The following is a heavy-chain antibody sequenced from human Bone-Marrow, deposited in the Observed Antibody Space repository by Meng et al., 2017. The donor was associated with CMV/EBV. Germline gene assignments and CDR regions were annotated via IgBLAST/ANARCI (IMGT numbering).Heavy chain of an antibody. D-gene: IGHD3-10*01. J-gene: IGHJ6*02. CDR1: GFSVSSGSYY. Sequence: SETLCLTCTVSGFSVSSGSYYWSWLRQPPGKGLEWIGYIYYSGSTNYNPSLKSRVTISVNTSKNPFSLKLSSVTAADTAVYYGARLGYSGGYYYYGMDVWGQGTTVTVSS. CDR3: ARLGYSGGYYYYGMDV. CDR2: IYYSGST. V-gene: IGHV4-61*01.